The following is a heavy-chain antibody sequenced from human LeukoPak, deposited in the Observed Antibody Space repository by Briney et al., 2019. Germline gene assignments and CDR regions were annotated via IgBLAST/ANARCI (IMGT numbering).Heavy chain of an antibody. J-gene: IGHJ4*02. D-gene: IGHD3-22*01. V-gene: IGHV3-7*04. CDR3: ARDRHYYDSSGYFDY. CDR2: TKQDGSEK. CDR1: GFXFSNYW. Sequence: GGSLRLSCAVSGFXFSNYWMSWVRQAPGRGLEWVANTKQDGSEKYYVDSVRGRFTISRDNAKNSLYLQMNSLRAEDTAVYYCARDRHYYDSSGYFDYWGQGTLVTVSS.